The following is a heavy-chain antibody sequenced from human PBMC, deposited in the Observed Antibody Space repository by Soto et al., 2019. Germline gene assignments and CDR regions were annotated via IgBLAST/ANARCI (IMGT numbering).Heavy chain of an antibody. CDR2: VSGSGGST. CDR3: AKGDYVFGSIFFPGPQKVDY. Sequence: GGSLRLSCAASGFTFSSYAMNWVRQAPGKGLEWVSVVSGSGGSTYYADSVKGRFTISRDNSKNTLYLQMNSLRAEDTAVYYYAKGDYVFGSIFFPGPQKVDYGGRGPLVTVS. J-gene: IGHJ4*02. CDR1: GFTFSSYA. V-gene: IGHV3-23*01. D-gene: IGHD3-3*01.